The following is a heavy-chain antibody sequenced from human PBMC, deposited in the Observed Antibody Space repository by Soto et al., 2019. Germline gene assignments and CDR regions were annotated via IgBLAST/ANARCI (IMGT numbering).Heavy chain of an antibody. V-gene: IGHV4-4*02. CDR2: THQSGRT. Sequence: PSETLSLTCTVSGGSMSSSNWWNWVRQTPGKGLEWIGETHQSGRTNYNPSLKSRVTISVDKSKNRFSLNLSSVTAADTAVYYCARHSPYCGGDCYSFDYWGQGTLVT. CDR3: ARHSPYCGGDCYSFDY. CDR1: GGSMSSSNW. J-gene: IGHJ4*02. D-gene: IGHD2-21*02.